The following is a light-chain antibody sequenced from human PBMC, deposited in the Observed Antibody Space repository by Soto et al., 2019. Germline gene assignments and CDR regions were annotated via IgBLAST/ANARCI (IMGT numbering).Light chain of an antibody. V-gene: IGKV1-9*01. J-gene: IGKJ4*01. CDR1: QGIRNY. Sequence: DIQLTQSPSFLSTSVGDRVTITCRASQGIRNYLAWYQQKPGRAPKLLIYIASTLQSGVPSRFSGSYSGTEFTLTISRLEPEDFAVYYCQQYVSSPLTFGGGTKVEIK. CDR2: IAS. CDR3: QQYVSSPLT.